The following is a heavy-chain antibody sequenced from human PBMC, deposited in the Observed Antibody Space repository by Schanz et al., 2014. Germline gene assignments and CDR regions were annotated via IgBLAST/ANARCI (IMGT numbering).Heavy chain of an antibody. V-gene: IGHV1-69*02. D-gene: IGHD1-1*01. CDR2: IIPIHGIV. CDR3: AQGDGTEDVFAI. Sequence: QVQLVQSGAEVKKPGSSMKVSCKASGGTFSTYPINWLRQAPGQGLEWMGRIIPIHGIVNYAQRFQDRVRITADKSTSTAYMELSSLRSDDTTVYYCAQGDGTEDVFAIRGRGRILTVSS. J-gene: IGHJ3*02. CDR1: GGTFSTYP.